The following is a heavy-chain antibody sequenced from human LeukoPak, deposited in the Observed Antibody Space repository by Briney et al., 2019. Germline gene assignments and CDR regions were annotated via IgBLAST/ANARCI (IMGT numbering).Heavy chain of an antibody. D-gene: IGHD6-19*01. V-gene: IGHV1-2*02. J-gene: IGHJ4*02. CDR1: GYTFTGYY. Sequence: ASVKVSCKASGYTFTGYYMHWVRQAPGQGLEWMGWISPNSGGTNYAQKFQGRVTMTRDTSISTAYMELSRLRSDDTAVYYCARVPSSGWSYHFDYWGQGTLVTVSS. CDR3: ARVPSSGWSYHFDY. CDR2: ISPNSGGT.